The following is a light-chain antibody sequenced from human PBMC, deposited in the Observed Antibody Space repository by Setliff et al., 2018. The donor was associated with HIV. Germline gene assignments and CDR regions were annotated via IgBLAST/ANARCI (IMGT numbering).Light chain of an antibody. CDR2: DVS. CDR3: FSYAGSSTYV. Sequence: QSVLTQPASVSGSAGQSITISCTGSSSDIGSYNLVSWYQQFPGKAPKLIIYDVSKRPSGISDHFSGSKSDNTASLTISGLQAEDEADYYCFSYAGSSTYVFGTGTKVTVL. V-gene: IGLV2-23*02. J-gene: IGLJ1*01. CDR1: SSDIGSYNL.